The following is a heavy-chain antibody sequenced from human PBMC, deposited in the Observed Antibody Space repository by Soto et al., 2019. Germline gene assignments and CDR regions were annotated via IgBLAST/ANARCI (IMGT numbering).Heavy chain of an antibody. J-gene: IGHJ6*02. Sequence: QVQLVQSGAEVKKPGSSVKVSCKASGGTFSSYAITWVRQAPGQGLEWMGGIIPIFGTANYAQKFQGRVTITADEWTSTADMELSSLRSEDTVVYYCCVPPNDYYYYGMDVWGQGTTVTVSS. CDR3: CVPPNDYYYYGMDV. V-gene: IGHV1-69*12. CDR2: IIPIFGTA. CDR1: GGTFSSYA. D-gene: IGHD2-8*01.